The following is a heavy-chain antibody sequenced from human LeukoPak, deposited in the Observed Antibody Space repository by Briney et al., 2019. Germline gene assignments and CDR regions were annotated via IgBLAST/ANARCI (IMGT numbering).Heavy chain of an antibody. CDR1: GFTFSSYG. CDR3: AKEDGSGISQDDY. D-gene: IGHD3-10*01. CDR2: IRYDGSNK. Sequence: GGSLRLSCAASGFTFSSYGMHWVRQAPGKGLEWVAFIRYDGSNKYYADSVKGRFTISRDNSKNTLYLQMNSLRAEDTAVYYCAKEDGSGISQDDYWGQGTLVTVSS. V-gene: IGHV3-30*02. J-gene: IGHJ4*02.